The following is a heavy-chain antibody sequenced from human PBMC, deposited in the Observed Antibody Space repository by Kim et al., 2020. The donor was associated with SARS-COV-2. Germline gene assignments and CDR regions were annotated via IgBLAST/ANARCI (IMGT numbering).Heavy chain of an antibody. V-gene: IGHV4-39*01. CDR3: ASELLRGWYWFDP. J-gene: IGHJ5*02. D-gene: IGHD6-19*01. CDR2: IYYSGST. CDR1: GGSISSSSYY. Sequence: SETLSLTCTVSGGSISSSSYYWGWIRQPPGKGLEWIGSIYYSGSTYYNPSLKSRVTISVDTSKNQFSLKLSSVTAADTAVYYCASELLRGWYWFDPWGQGTLVTVSS.